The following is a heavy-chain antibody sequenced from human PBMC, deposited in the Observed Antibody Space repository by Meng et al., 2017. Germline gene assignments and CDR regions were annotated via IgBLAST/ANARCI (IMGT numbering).Heavy chain of an antibody. CDR3: AGYLSGYSYGYRAFDI. D-gene: IGHD5-18*01. J-gene: IGHJ3*02. CDR1: GYSFTSYW. V-gene: IGHV5-51*01. CDR2: IYPGDSDT. Sequence: GGSLRLSCKGSGYSFTSYWSGWVRQMPGKGLEWMGIIYPGDSDTRYSPSFQGQVTISADKSISTAYLQWSSLKASDTAMYYCAGYLSGYSYGYRAFDIWGQGTRVTVSS.